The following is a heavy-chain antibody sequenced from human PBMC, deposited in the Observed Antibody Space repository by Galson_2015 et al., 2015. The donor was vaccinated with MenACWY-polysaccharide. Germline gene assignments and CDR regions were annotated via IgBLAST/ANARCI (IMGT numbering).Heavy chain of an antibody. CDR1: GFTFSSYW. V-gene: IGHV3-7*03. CDR2: IKRDESET. CDR3: ARGHYGLDV. Sequence: SLRLSCAASGFTFSSYWMSWVRQAPGKGLEWVAHIKRDESETYYVDSVKGRFAISRDNSKNSLYLQMNSLRAEDTAVYSCARGHYGLDVWGQGTTVIVSS. J-gene: IGHJ6*02.